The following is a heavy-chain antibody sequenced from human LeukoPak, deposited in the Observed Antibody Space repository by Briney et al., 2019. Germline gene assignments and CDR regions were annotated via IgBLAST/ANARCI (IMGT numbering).Heavy chain of an antibody. V-gene: IGHV1-2*02. D-gene: IGHD6-19*01. Sequence: GASVKVSCKASGYTFTGYYMHWVRQAPGQGLEWMGWINPNSGGTNYAQKFQGRVTMTRDTSISTAYMELSRLRSDDTAVYYCARAVFAAVAGDFDHWGQGTLVTVSS. CDR1: GYTFTGYY. CDR3: ARAVFAAVAGDFDH. J-gene: IGHJ4*02. CDR2: INPNSGGT.